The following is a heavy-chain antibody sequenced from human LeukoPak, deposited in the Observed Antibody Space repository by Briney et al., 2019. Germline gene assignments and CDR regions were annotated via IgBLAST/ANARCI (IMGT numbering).Heavy chain of an antibody. Sequence: PGGSLRLSCAAAGFTFSCYGMHWVRQAPGKGLEWVAFIRYDESHKYYIDSVKGRFTISRDNSKNTLYRQMNSLRAEDTAVYYCCGIAVAGIYWGQGTLVTVSS. V-gene: IGHV3-30*02. D-gene: IGHD6-19*01. CDR2: IRYDESHK. CDR3: CGIAVAGIY. J-gene: IGHJ4*02. CDR1: GFTFSCYG.